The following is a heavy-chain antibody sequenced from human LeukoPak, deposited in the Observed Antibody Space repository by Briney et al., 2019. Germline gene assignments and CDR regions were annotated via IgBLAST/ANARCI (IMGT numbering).Heavy chain of an antibody. V-gene: IGHV4-38-2*02. J-gene: IGHJ6*03. CDR2: IYHSGST. CDR1: GYSISSGYY. CDR3: ARVRRRYFDWLPNYYYYYMDV. Sequence: SETLSLTCTVSGYSISSGYYWGWIRQPPGKGLEWIGSIYHSGSTYYNPSLKSRVTISVDTSKNQFSLKLSSVTAADTAVYYCARVRRRYFDWLPNYYYYYMDVWGKGTTVTVSS. D-gene: IGHD3-9*01.